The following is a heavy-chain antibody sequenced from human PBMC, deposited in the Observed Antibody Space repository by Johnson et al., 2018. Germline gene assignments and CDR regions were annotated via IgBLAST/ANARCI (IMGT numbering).Heavy chain of an antibody. D-gene: IGHD5-18*01. V-gene: IGHV5-51*01. CDR1: GYSFTSYW. Sequence: VQLVQSGAEVKKPGESLKISCKGSGYSFTSYWIGWVRQMPGKGLEWMGIIYPGDSDTRYSPSFQGQVTISADRSISPAYLPWSSLKASDTAMCYCAVPTWIQLWGRGMDVWGQGTTVTVSS. CDR2: IYPGDSDT. CDR3: AVPTWIQLWGRGMDV. J-gene: IGHJ6*02.